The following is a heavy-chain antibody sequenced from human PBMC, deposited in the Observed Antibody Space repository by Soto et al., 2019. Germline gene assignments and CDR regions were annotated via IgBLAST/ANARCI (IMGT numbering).Heavy chain of an antibody. CDR2: ISASGGST. CDR3: AKDKGYTYGHELWLN. CDR1: GFTFSSYV. V-gene: IGHV3-23*01. D-gene: IGHD3-10*01. J-gene: IGHJ4*02. Sequence: EVQLLESGGGLVQPGGSLRLSCAASGFTFSSYVMSWVRQAPGKGLEWVSTISASGGSTYYPDSVRGRFTISRDNSKNTLYLQMNSLRADDTAVYYCAKDKGYTYGHELWLNWGQGTLVTVSS.